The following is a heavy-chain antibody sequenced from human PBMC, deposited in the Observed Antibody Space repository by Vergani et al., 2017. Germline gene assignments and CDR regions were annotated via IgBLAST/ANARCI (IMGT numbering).Heavy chain of an antibody. J-gene: IGHJ6*03. CDR3: ARAADQRLYMDV. CDR1: GFTFSSYE. CDR2: ISSSGSTI. Sequence: EVQLVESGGGLVQPGGSLRLSCAASGFTFSSYEMNWVRQAPGKGLEWVSYISSSGSTIYYADSVKGRFTISRDNAKNSLYLQMNSLRAEDTAVYYCARAADQRLYMDVWGKGTTVTVSS. V-gene: IGHV3-48*03.